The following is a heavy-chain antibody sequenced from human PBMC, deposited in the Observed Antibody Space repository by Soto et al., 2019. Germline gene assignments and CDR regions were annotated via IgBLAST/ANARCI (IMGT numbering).Heavy chain of an antibody. V-gene: IGHV4-59*01. D-gene: IGHD6-6*01. CDR3: ARSRRSDWFDP. Sequence: GTLSLTGTVSGGSISSYYWSWIRQPPGKGLEWIGYIYYSGSTNYNPSLKSRVTISVDTSKNQFSLKLSSVTAADTAVYYCARSRRSDWFDPWGQGTLVTVSS. J-gene: IGHJ5*02. CDR2: IYYSGST. CDR1: GGSISSYY.